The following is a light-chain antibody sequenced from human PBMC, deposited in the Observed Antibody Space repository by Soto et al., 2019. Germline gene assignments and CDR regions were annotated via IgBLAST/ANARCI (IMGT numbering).Light chain of an antibody. Sequence: DIVMTQSPDSLAVSLGERATINCKSSQSILYNSNNKNYLAWYQQKAGQPPKLLIYWASTRESGVPDRFSGSGSGTDFTLTISSLQAEDVALYYCQQYHDTPRTFGQRTKVEIK. CDR1: QSILYNSNNKNY. V-gene: IGKV4-1*01. CDR2: WAS. CDR3: QQYHDTPRT. J-gene: IGKJ1*01.